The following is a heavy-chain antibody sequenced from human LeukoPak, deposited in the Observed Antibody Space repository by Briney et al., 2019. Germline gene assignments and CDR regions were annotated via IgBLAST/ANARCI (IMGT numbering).Heavy chain of an antibody. Sequence: WIRQPPGKGLEWVGRIKSKTHGETIDYAAPVKDRFTISRDDSKNTLYLQMNSLRTEDTAMYYCTTDDGRNWGQGTLVTVSS. J-gene: IGHJ4*02. CDR3: TTDDGRN. CDR2: IKSKTHGETI. V-gene: IGHV3-15*01. D-gene: IGHD2-15*01.